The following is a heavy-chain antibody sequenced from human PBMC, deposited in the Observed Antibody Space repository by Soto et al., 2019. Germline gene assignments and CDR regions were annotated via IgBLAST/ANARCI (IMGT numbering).Heavy chain of an antibody. D-gene: IGHD5-18*01. V-gene: IGHV3-23*01. J-gene: IGHJ4*02. Sequence: EVQLMESGGALVQPGGSLRLSCVASGFSFSSHSVTWVRQAPGKGPEWVSTISGSGGHIYYVDSVKGRFTIPRDNSTNTLYLQMNSLGAEETAVYYCGQSHIGAMAAFDYWGQGTLVTVSS. CDR2: ISGSGGHI. CDR1: GFSFSSHS. CDR3: GQSHIGAMAAFDY.